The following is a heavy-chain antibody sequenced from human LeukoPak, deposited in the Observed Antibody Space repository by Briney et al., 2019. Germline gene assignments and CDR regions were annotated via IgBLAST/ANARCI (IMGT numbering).Heavy chain of an antibody. D-gene: IGHD6-13*01. Sequence: ASVKVSCKASGYTFTGYYMHWVRQAPGQGLEWMGWINPNSGGTNYAQKFQGRVTMTRDTSISTAYMELSRLRSDDTAVYYCATATLRVVAAAGTVDYWGQGTLVTVSS. CDR3: ATATLRVVAAAGTVDY. CDR1: GYTFTGYY. CDR2: INPNSGGT. V-gene: IGHV1-2*02. J-gene: IGHJ4*02.